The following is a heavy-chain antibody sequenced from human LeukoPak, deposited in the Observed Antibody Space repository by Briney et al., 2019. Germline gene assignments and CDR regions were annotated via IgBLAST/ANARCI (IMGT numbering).Heavy chain of an antibody. V-gene: IGHV3-30*04. D-gene: IGHD3-10*01. CDR2: ISYDGSNK. Sequence: GRSLRLSCAASGFTFSSYAMHWVRQAPGKGLEWVAVISYDGSNKYYADSVKGRFTISRDNSKNTLYLQMNSLRAEDTAVYYCARALLWFGELLGTDYWGQGILVTVSS. CDR3: ARALLWFGELLGTDY. J-gene: IGHJ4*02. CDR1: GFTFSSYA.